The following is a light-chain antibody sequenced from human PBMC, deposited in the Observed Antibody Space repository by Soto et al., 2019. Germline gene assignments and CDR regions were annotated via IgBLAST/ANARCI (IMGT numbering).Light chain of an antibody. J-gene: IGKJ2*01. CDR2: DAS. Sequence: DIQMTQSPSSLSASVGDRVTITCRASQTIRTYLNWYQQKPGKAPRLLNYDASCLLSGVPSRFSGSGSGTDFTRQIASLQPEDVATYYCHQSDITPYTFGHGTTVEI. V-gene: IGKV1-39*01. CDR1: QTIRTY. CDR3: HQSDITPYT.